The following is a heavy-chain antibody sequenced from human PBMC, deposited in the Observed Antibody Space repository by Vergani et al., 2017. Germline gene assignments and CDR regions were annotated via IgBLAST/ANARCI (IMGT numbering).Heavy chain of an antibody. V-gene: IGHV3-23*01. CDR3: AKDLLTVVVVAATPGAFDI. J-gene: IGHJ3*02. CDR2: ISASGGRT. D-gene: IGHD2-15*01. CDR1: GFTFSSYA. Sequence: EVQLLESGGGLVQPGGSLRLSCAASGFTFSSYAMSWVRQAPGKGLEWVPAISASGGRTYYADSVKGRFTISRDNSKNTLYLQMNSLRAEDTAVYYCAKDLLTVVVVAATPGAFDIWGQGTMVTVSS.